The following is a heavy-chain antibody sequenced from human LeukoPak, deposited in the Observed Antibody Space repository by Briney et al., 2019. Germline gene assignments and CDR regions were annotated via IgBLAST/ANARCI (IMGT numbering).Heavy chain of an antibody. CDR2: INTDASTT. CDR1: GFTFSSYW. Sequence: QTGGSLRLSCAASGFTFSSYWMHWVRQAPGKGLVWVSRINTDASTTTYADSVKGRFTISRDNAKNTLYLQMNSLRAEDMAVYYCARSGSYYPLDCWGQGTLVTVSS. J-gene: IGHJ4*02. V-gene: IGHV3-74*01. CDR3: ARSGSYYPLDC. D-gene: IGHD1-26*01.